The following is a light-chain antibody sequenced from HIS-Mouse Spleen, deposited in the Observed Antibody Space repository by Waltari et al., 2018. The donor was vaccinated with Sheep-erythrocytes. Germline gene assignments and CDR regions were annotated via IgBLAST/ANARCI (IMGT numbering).Light chain of an antibody. CDR1: QSVLYSSNNKNY. J-gene: IGKJ4*01. V-gene: IGKV4-1*01. CDR3: QQYYSTPLT. CDR2: WAS. Sequence: DIVMPQSPDSLAVSLGERATIHCTSSQSVLYSSNNKNYLAWYQQKPGQPPKLLIYWASTRESGVPDRFSGSGSGTDFTLTISSLQAEDVAVYYCQQYYSTPLTFGGGTKVEIK.